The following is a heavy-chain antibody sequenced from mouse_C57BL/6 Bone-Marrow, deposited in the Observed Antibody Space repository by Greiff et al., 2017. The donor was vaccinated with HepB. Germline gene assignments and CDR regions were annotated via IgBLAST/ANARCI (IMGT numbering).Heavy chain of an antibody. Sequence: VQLQQSGAELARPGASVKMSCKASGYTFTSYTMHWVKQRPGQGLEWIGYINPSSGYTKYNQKFKDKATLAADKSSSTAYMQLSSLTSEDSAVYYCARGGYYGIYYAMDYWGQGTSVTVSS. D-gene: IGHD2-1*01. V-gene: IGHV1-4*01. J-gene: IGHJ4*01. CDR3: ARGGYYGIYYAMDY. CDR1: GYTFTSYT. CDR2: INPSSGYT.